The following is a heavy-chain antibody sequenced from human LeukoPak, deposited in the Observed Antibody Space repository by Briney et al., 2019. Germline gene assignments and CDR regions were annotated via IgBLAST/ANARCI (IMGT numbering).Heavy chain of an antibody. Sequence: SETLSLTCTVSGGSISNSFWSWIRQPPGKGLKWIAYIYYTGNTKYNPSLKSRVTISVDTSKNQFSLRLSSVTAEDTAVYYCARDSGSSPTFDYWGQGTLVTVSS. V-gene: IGHV4-59*01. CDR3: ARDSGSSPTFDY. CDR2: IYYTGNT. J-gene: IGHJ4*02. D-gene: IGHD1-26*01. CDR1: GGSISNSF.